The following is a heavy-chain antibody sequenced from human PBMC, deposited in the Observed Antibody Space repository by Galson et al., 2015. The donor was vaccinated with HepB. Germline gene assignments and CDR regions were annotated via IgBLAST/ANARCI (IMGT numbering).Heavy chain of an antibody. Sequence: ETLSLTCTVSGDSIYGYYWSWIRPPPGKGLEWIGYAYSSGRSNYNPSLKNRVSISADTSKNQFSLSLESVTTADTAVYFCAGRDYYYFDYWGQGFLVTVPS. CDR1: GDSIYGYY. D-gene: IGHD4-17*01. V-gene: IGHV4-59*01. CDR2: AYSSGRS. J-gene: IGHJ4*02. CDR3: AGRDYYYFDY.